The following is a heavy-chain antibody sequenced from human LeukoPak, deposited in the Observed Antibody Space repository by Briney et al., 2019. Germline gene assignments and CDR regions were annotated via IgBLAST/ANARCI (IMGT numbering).Heavy chain of an antibody. CDR3: AKAASASAAIDY. Sequence: PGGSLRLSCAASGFTFSSYGMHWVRQAPGKGLEWVAFIRYDGSNKHYADSVKGRFTISRDNSKNTLYLQMNSLRAEDTAVYYCAKAASASAAIDYWGQGTLVTVSS. CDR1: GFTFSSYG. CDR2: IRYDGSNK. V-gene: IGHV3-30*02. D-gene: IGHD2-2*01. J-gene: IGHJ4*02.